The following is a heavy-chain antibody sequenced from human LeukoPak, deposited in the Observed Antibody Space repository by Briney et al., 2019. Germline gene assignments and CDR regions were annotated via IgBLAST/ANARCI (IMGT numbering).Heavy chain of an antibody. J-gene: IGHJ4*02. CDR3: ATGDEDSPMNFYH. CDR2: INWDGGTT. Sequence: PGGSLRLTCAASGFVFEESTMHWLRQAPGKGLEWVSLINWDGGTTHYAGSVKGRFTISRDNSKNSLYLQLNSLTSDDTALYYCATGDEDSPMNFYHWGQGTLVTVSS. D-gene: IGHD5-18*01. V-gene: IGHV3-43*01. CDR1: GFVFEEST.